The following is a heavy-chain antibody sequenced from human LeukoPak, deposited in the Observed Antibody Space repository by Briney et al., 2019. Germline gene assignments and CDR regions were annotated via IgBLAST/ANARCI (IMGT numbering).Heavy chain of an antibody. CDR1: GFTFSSYA. CDR3: AKDPRQWLVNWFDP. Sequence: GGSLRLSCAASGFTFSSYAMSWVRQAPGKGLEWVSAISGSGGSTYYADSVKGRLTISRDNSKNTLYLQMNSLRAEDTAVYYCAKDPRQWLVNWFDPWGQGTLVTVSS. CDR2: ISGSGGST. J-gene: IGHJ5*02. V-gene: IGHV3-23*01. D-gene: IGHD6-19*01.